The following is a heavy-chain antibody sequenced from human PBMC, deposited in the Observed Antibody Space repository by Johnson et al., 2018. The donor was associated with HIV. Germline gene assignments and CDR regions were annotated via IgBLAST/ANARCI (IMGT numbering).Heavy chain of an antibody. Sequence: VESGGGLVQPGRSLRLSCAASGFTFDDYAMHWVRQAPGKGLEWVSGISWNSGSIGYADSVQGRFTVSRDNAKNSLYLQMNSLGAEDTALYYCAKSSSAYAFDIWGQGTMVTVSS. V-gene: IGHV3-9*01. J-gene: IGHJ3*02. CDR3: AKSSSAYAFDI. CDR2: ISWNSGSI. D-gene: IGHD6-13*01. CDR1: GFTFDDYA.